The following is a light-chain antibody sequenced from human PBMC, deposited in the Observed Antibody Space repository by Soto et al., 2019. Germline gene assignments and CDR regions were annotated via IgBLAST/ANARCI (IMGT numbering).Light chain of an antibody. V-gene: IGKV3-15*01. J-gene: IGKJ1*01. CDR2: GAS. Sequence: EIGLSQSPAALSGSTRERATLSCRASQSVSIKLAWYQQKPGQAPRLLIYGASTRATGIPARFSGSGSGTEFTLTISSLQPDDFATYYCQQYNSYSRTFGQWT. CDR1: QSVSIK. CDR3: QQYNSYSRT.